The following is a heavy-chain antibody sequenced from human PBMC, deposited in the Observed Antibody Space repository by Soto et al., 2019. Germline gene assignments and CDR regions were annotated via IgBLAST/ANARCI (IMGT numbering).Heavy chain of an antibody. CDR2: ISYDGSNK. CDR3: AKDRGGSYAPGDY. Sequence: QVQLVESGGGVVQPGRSLRLSCAASGFTFSSYGMHWVRQAPGKGLEWVAVISYDGSNKYYADSVKGRFTISRDNSKNTLYLQMNSLRAEDTAVYYCAKDRGGSYAPGDYSGQGTLVTVS. D-gene: IGHD1-26*01. CDR1: GFTFSSYG. J-gene: IGHJ4*02. V-gene: IGHV3-30*18.